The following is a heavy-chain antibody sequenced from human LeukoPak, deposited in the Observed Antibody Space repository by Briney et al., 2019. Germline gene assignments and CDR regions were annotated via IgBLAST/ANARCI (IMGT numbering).Heavy chain of an antibody. J-gene: IGHJ5*02. V-gene: IGHV4-30-2*01. Sequence: SETLSLTCTVSGGSISSGGYYWSWIRQPPGKGLEWIGYIYHSGSTYYTPSLKSRVTISVDRSKNQFSLKLSSVTAADTAVYYCSITMVRGDRRGWFDPWGQGTLVTVSP. D-gene: IGHD3-10*01. CDR2: IYHSGST. CDR3: SITMVRGDRRGWFDP. CDR1: GGSISSGGYY.